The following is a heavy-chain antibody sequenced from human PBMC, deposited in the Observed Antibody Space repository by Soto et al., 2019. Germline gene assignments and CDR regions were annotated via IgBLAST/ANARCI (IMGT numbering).Heavy chain of an antibody. CDR3: VRGIPFQYRNTWLHWYFDL. Sequence: VQLVESGGGVVQPGMSLRLSCAASGFVYNTYAMHWVRLSPGKGLEWVALIWNDGSKKYYVDSVKGRFTISRDNSQNTLSLQMESLRGEDTAVYFCVRGIPFQYRNTWLHWYFDLWGRGTQVTVSS. CDR1: GFVYNTYA. V-gene: IGHV3-33*01. CDR2: IWNDGSKK. J-gene: IGHJ2*01. D-gene: IGHD3-16*01.